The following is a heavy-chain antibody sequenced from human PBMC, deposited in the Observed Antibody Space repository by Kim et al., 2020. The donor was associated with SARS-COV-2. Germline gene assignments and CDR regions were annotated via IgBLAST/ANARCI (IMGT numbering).Heavy chain of an antibody. V-gene: IGHV4-30-4*01. J-gene: IGHJ4*02. D-gene: IGHD2-2*01. Sequence: SETLSLTCTVSGGSISSGDYYWSWIRQPPGKGLEWIGYIYYSGSTYYNPSLKSRVTISVDTSKNQFSLKLSSVTAADTAVYYCARVVVVPAAMEYFDYWGQGTLVTVSS. CDR2: IYYSGST. CDR1: GGSISSGDYY. CDR3: ARVVVVPAAMEYFDY.